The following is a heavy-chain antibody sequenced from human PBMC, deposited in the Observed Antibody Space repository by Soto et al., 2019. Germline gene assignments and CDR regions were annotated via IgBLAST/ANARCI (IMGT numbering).Heavy chain of an antibody. D-gene: IGHD6-6*01. J-gene: IGHJ6*03. CDR3: AKDFSAARPLRNYYYYMDV. V-gene: IGHV3-30*18. CDR1: GFTFSSYG. CDR2: ISYDGSNK. Sequence: QVQLVESGGGVVQPGRSLRLSCAASGFTFSSYGMHWVRQAPGKGLEWEAVISYDGSNKYYADSVKGRFTISRDNSKNTLYLQMNSLRAEDTAVYYCAKDFSAARPLRNYYYYMDVWGKGTTVTVSS.